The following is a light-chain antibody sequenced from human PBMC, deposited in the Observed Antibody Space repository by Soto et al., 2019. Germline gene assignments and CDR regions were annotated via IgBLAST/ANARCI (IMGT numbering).Light chain of an antibody. CDR3: QQSYSTPYT. CDR1: QSISSY. CDR2: AAS. J-gene: IGKJ2*01. Sequence: DRVTITCRASQSISSYLNWYQQKPGKAPKLLIYAASSLQSGVPSRFSGSGSGTDFTLTISSLQPEVFATYYCQQSYSTPYTFGQGTKLEIK. V-gene: IGKV1-39*01.